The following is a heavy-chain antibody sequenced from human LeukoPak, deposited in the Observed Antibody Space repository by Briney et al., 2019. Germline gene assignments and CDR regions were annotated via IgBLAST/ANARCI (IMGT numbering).Heavy chain of an antibody. D-gene: IGHD2-2*01. CDR3: ARAFYCSSTSCPSGGYNWFDP. Sequence: PSGTLSLTCVVSGGSISSLNWWTWVRQPPGKGLEWIGEIYHSGNINSNPSLTSRVTISLDESKNQFSLKVASVTAADTAVYYCARAFYCSSTSCPSGGYNWFDPWGQGALVTVSS. V-gene: IGHV4-4*02. J-gene: IGHJ5*02. CDR1: GGSISSLNW. CDR2: IYHSGNI.